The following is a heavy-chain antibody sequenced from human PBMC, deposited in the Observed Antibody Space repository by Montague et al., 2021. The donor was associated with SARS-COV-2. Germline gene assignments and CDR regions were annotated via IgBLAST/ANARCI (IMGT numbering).Heavy chain of an antibody. J-gene: IGHJ3*02. CDR3: ARHSGRDTIFGVVIIFDAFDI. V-gene: IGHV4-39*01. CDR1: GSSISSSNYY. CDR2: IYYSGST. D-gene: IGHD3-3*01. Sequence: SETLSLTCTVSGSSISSSNYYWGWIRQPPGKGLEWIGGIYYSGSTYYTPSLKSRVTISVDTSKNQFSLRLSSVTAADTAVYYCARHSGRDTIFGVVIIFDAFDIWGQGTMVTVSS.